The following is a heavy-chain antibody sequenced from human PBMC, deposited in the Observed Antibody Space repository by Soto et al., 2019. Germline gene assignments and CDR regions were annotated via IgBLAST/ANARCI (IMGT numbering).Heavy chain of an antibody. CDR3: ASNGYYYGPLDY. CDR2: IYYSGST. V-gene: IGHV4-59*01. J-gene: IGHJ4*02. CDR1: GGSISSYY. D-gene: IGHD3-22*01. Sequence: PSETLSLTCTVSGGSISSYYWSWIRQPPGKGLEWIGYIYYSGSTNYNPSLKSRVTISVDTSKNQFSLKLSSVTAADTAVYYCASNGYYYGPLDYWGQGTLVTVSS.